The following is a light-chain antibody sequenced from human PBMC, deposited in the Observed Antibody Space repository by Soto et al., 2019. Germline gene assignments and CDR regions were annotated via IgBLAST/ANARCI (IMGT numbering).Light chain of an antibody. V-gene: IGKV1-33*01. CDR2: DAS. CDR3: QQFDSFFGA. J-gene: IGKJ4*01. CDR1: QYMSNY. Sequence: DIPMTQSPSSLSASVGDRVTITCRASQYMSNYVNWYQQKPGKAPKLLIYDASNLETGVPSRFSGSGFGTDFTFTIASLQPEDIATYYCQQFDSFFGAFGGGTKVEIK.